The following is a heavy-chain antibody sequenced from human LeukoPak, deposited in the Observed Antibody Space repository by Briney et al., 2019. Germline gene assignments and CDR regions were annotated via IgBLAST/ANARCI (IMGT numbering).Heavy chain of an antibody. CDR3: ARDRGDYGSSDY. D-gene: IGHD2-21*02. V-gene: IGHV4-4*07. Sequence: SETLSLTCTVSGGSISSYYWSWIRQPAGKGLEWIGRIYTSGRTNYNPSLMSRVTMSVDTSNNQFSLRLSSVTAADMAVYYCARDRGDYGSSDYWGQGTLVTVSS. CDR1: GGSISSYY. J-gene: IGHJ4*02. CDR2: IYTSGRT.